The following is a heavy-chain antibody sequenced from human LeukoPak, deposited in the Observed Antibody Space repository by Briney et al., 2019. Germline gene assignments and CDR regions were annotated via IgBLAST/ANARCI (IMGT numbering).Heavy chain of an antibody. CDR2: IIPIFGTA. CDR1: GGTFSSYA. D-gene: IGHD2-2*01. J-gene: IGHJ5*02. CDR3: ARVDCSTSCYRSWFDP. V-gene: IGHV1-69*05. Sequence: SVKVSCKASGGTFSSYAISWVRQAPGQGLELMGGIIPIFGTANYAQKFQGRVTITTDESTSTAYMKLSSLRSEDTAVYCCARVDCSTSCYRSWFDPWGQGTLVTVSS.